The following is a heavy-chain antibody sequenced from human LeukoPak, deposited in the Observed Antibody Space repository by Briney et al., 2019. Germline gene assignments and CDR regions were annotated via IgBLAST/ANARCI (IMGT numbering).Heavy chain of an antibody. CDR1: GGSISSSSYY. J-gene: IGHJ3*02. Sequence: SKTLSLTCTVSGGSISSSSYYWGWIRQPPGKGLEWIGSIYYSGSTYYNPSLKSRVTISVDTSKNQFSLKLSSVTAADTAVYYCAREGDLPIVVVVADAFDIWGQGTMVTVSS. V-gene: IGHV4-39*07. CDR3: AREGDLPIVVVVADAFDI. D-gene: IGHD2-15*01. CDR2: IYYSGST.